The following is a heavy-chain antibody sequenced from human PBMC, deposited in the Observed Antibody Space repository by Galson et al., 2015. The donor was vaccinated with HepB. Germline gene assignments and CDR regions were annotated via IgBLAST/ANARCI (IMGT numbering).Heavy chain of an antibody. CDR3: ARVLYYYDSSGYFRYDAFDI. J-gene: IGHJ3*02. D-gene: IGHD3-22*01. Sequence: SVKVSCKASGYTFTSYDINWVRQATGQGLEWMGWMNPNSGNTGYAQKFQGRVTMTRNTSISTAYMELSSLRPEDTAVYYCARVLYYYDSSGYFRYDAFDIWGQGTMVTVSS. CDR2: MNPNSGNT. V-gene: IGHV1-8*01. CDR1: GYTFTSYD.